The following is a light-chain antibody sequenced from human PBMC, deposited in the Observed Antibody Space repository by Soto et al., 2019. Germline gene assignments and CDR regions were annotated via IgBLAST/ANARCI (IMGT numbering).Light chain of an antibody. V-gene: IGKV3-15*01. CDR3: QQYNNWGK. CDR2: GAS. Sequence: EIVMTQSPATLSVSPGERATLSCRASQNINSNLAWYQQKPGQAPRLLIYGASTTATDLPAKFSGSGSGTEFTITISILQSKDYAVYYCQQYNNWGKFGQGNKVEIK. CDR1: QNINSN. J-gene: IGKJ1*01.